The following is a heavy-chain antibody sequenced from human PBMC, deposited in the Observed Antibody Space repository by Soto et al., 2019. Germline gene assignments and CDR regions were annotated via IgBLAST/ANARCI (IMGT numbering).Heavy chain of an antibody. CDR2: IYYSGSGST. D-gene: IGHD1-1*01. J-gene: IGHJ5*02. Sequence: PSETLSLSCTVFGGSISSYYWSWIRQPPGKGLEWIGYIYYSGSGSTNYNPSLKSRVTISIDTSKNQFSLKLSSVTAADTAVYYCARSTTGTTYWFDPWGQGTLVTVSS. V-gene: IGHV4-59*01. CDR1: GGSISSYY. CDR3: ARSTTGTTYWFDP.